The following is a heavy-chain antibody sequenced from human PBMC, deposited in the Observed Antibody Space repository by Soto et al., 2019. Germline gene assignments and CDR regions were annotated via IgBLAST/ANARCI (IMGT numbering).Heavy chain of an antibody. V-gene: IGHV3-23*01. D-gene: IGHD5-12*01. J-gene: IGHJ3*01. CDR2: IGGRGNRA. CDR1: GSIFTNYA. CDR3: VREGRGSFDF. Sequence: PGGSLRLSCAASGSIFTNYAMNWVRQAPGKGLEWVSVIGGRGNRAYYADSVQGRFTISRDNSKNTLSLQMSSLTADDTAIYYCVREGRGSFDFWGRGAMVTVSS.